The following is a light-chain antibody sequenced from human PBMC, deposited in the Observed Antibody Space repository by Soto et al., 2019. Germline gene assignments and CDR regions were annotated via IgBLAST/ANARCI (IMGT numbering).Light chain of an antibody. V-gene: IGLV2-14*01. J-gene: IGLJ2*01. Sequence: QSALTQPASVSGSPGQSITISCTGTSSDVGGYNYVSWYQQHPGKAPKLMIYEVSNRPSGVSNRFSGSKSGNTASLTISGLQAEDEADYYCSSYTSRVVFGGRTKLTVL. CDR3: SSYTSRVV. CDR2: EVS. CDR1: SSDVGGYNY.